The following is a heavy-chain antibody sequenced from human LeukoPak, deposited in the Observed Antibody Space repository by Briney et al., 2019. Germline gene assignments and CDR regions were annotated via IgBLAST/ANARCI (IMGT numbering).Heavy chain of an antibody. CDR2: VHDDGDTK. CDR1: GFTFSSYY. V-gene: IGHV3-30*02. J-gene: IGHJ4*02. Sequence: GGSLRLSCTTSGFTFSSYYMHWVRQAPGKGLERVAVVHDDGDTKYYVDSVKGRFTISRDNSKNTLYLQMSTLRDEDTAIYYCATGSGHYYDRWGQGTLVTVSS. CDR3: ATGSGHYYDR. D-gene: IGHD3-3*01.